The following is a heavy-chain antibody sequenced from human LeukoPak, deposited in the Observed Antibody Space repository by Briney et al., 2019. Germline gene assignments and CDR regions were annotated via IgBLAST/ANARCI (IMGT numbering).Heavy chain of an antibody. V-gene: IGHV4-61*02. CDR3: ARELTIFGVVMDWFDP. CDR2: IYTSGST. J-gene: IGHJ5*02. D-gene: IGHD3-3*01. Sequence: SQTLFLTCTVSGGSISSGSYYWSWIRQPAGKGLEWIGRIYTSGSTNYNPSLKSRVTISVDTSKNQFSLKLSSVTAADTAVYYCARELTIFGVVMDWFDPWGQGTLVTVSS. CDR1: GGSISSGSYY.